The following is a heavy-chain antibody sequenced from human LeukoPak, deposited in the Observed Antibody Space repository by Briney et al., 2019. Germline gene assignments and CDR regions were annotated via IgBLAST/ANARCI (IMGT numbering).Heavy chain of an antibody. CDR1: GGSISSYY. V-gene: IGHV4-59*08. D-gene: IGHD1-26*01. CDR3: ARGGAKAFDI. CDR2: IYYSGST. Sequence: SETLSLTCTVSGGSISSYYWSWIRQPPGKGLEWIGYIYYSGSTNYNPSLKSRVTISVDTSKNQFSLKLSSVTAADTAVYYCARGGAKAFDIWGQGTMVTVSS. J-gene: IGHJ3*02.